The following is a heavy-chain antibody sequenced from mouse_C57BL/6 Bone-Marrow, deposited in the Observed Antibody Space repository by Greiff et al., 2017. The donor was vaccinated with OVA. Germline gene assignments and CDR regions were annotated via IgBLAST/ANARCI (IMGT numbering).Heavy chain of an antibody. J-gene: IGHJ3*01. CDR2: IYPGSGST. D-gene: IGHD1-1*01. Sequence: QVQLQQPGAELVKPGASVKMSCKASGYTFTSYWITWVKQRHGQGLEWIGDIYPGSGSTNYNEKFKSKATLTVDTSSSTAYMQLSSLTSEDSAVYYCAREGIYYYGSSYVGFAYWGQGTLVTVSA. CDR1: GYTFTSYW. V-gene: IGHV1-55*01. CDR3: AREGIYYYGSSYVGFAY.